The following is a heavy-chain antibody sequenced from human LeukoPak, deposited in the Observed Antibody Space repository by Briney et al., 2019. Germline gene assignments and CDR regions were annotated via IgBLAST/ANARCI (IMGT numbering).Heavy chain of an antibody. D-gene: IGHD6-19*01. J-gene: IGHJ4*02. Sequence: SETLSLTCTVSGGSMSPYHWGWIRQPPGQGLEWTGYIYYSGSTNYNPSLNSRVTISVDTSKNQFSLRLSSVTAADTAIYYCARAVSGRFDYWGQGTLVTVSS. CDR1: GGSMSPYH. CDR2: IYYSGST. CDR3: ARAVSGRFDY. V-gene: IGHV4-59*08.